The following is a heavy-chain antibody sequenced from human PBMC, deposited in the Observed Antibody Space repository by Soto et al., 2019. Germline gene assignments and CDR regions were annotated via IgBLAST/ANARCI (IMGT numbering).Heavy chain of an antibody. D-gene: IGHD2-15*01. CDR2: ISAYNGNT. Sequence: QVQLVQSGAEVKKPGASVKVSCKASGYTFTSYGISWVRQAPGQGLEWMGWISAYNGNTSYVQKLQGRVTMNTDTSTSTAYMELRSLRSDDTAVYYCARVGLLSYCSGGSCPGDYWGQGTLVPVSS. V-gene: IGHV1-18*01. J-gene: IGHJ4*02. CDR3: ARVGLLSYCSGGSCPGDY. CDR1: GYTFTSYG.